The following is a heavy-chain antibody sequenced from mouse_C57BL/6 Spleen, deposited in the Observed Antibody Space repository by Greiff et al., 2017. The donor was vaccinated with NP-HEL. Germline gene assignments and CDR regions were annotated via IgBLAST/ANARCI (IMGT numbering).Heavy chain of an antibody. D-gene: IGHD2-5*01. CDR3: ARRGYSNYFYAMDY. CDR1: GYAFSSYW. CDR2: IYPGDGDT. V-gene: IGHV1-80*01. Sequence: QVHVKQSGAELVKPGASVKISCKASGYAFSSYWMNWVKQRPGKGLEWIGQIYPGDGDTNYNGKFKGKATLTADKSSSTAYMQLSSLTSEDSAVYFCARRGYSNYFYAMDYWGQGTSVTVSS. J-gene: IGHJ4*01.